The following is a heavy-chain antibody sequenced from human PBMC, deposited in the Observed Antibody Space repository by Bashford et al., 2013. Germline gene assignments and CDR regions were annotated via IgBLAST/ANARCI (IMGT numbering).Heavy chain of an antibody. CDR2: TYYRSKWYN. V-gene: IGHV6-1*01. CDR3: ARDRKDGYKIFDY. D-gene: IGHD5-24*01. J-gene: IGHJ4*02. Sequence: WIRQSPSRGLEWLGRTYYRSKWYNDYAVSVKSRITINPDTSKNQFSLQLNSVTPEDTAVYYCARDRKDGYKIFDYWGQGTLVTVSS.